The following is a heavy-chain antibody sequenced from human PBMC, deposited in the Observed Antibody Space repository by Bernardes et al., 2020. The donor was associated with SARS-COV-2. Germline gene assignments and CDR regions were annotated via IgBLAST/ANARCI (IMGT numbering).Heavy chain of an antibody. J-gene: IGHJ4*02. CDR3: ARVLAVASVTSGFGY. V-gene: IGHV4-39*01. CDR1: GGSISSSSYY. CDR2: IYYSGST. Sequence: LSLTCTVSGGSISSSSYYWGWIRQPPGKGLEWIGSIYYSGSTYYNPSLKSRVTISVDTSKNQFSLKLSSVTAADTAVYYCARVLAVASVTSGFGYWGQGTLVTVSS. D-gene: IGHD6-19*01.